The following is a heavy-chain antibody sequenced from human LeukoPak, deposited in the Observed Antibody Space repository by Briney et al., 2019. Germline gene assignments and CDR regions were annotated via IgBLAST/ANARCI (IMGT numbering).Heavy chain of an antibody. CDR3: ARVGRFYSSVYYFDY. Sequence: TLSLTCAVYGGSFSCYYWSWIRQPPGKGLEWIGEINHSGSTNYNPSLKSRVTISVDTSKNQFSLKLSSVTVADTAVYYCARVGRFYSSVYYFDYWGQGTLVTVSS. V-gene: IGHV4-34*01. J-gene: IGHJ4*02. D-gene: IGHD1-26*01. CDR2: INHSGST. CDR1: GGSFSCYY.